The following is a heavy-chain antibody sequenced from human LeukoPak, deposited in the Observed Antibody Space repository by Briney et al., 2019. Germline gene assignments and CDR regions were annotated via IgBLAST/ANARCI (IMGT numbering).Heavy chain of an antibody. CDR2: INPNSGGT. CDR1: GYTFTGYY. CDR3: ARENYGSGSYLGLYNWFDP. J-gene: IGHJ5*02. Sequence: ASVKVSCKASGYTFTGYYMHWVRQAPGQGLEWMGWINPNSGGTNYAQKFQGRVTMTRNTSISTAYMELSSLRSEDTAVYYCARENYGSGSYLGLYNWFDPWGQGTLVTVSS. V-gene: IGHV1-2*02. D-gene: IGHD3-10*01.